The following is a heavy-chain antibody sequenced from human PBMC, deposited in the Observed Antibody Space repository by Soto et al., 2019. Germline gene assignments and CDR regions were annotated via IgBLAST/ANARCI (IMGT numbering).Heavy chain of an antibody. CDR2: IIPIFGTA. V-gene: IGHV1-69*12. Sequence: QVQLVQSGAEVKKPGSSVKVSCKASGGTFSSYAISWVRQAPGQGLEWMGGIIPIFGTANYAQKFQGRVTITADESTSTAYMELSSLRSEDTAVYYCAAFGGVIVIVDADAFDIWGQGTMVTVSS. CDR3: AAFGGVIVIVDADAFDI. J-gene: IGHJ3*02. D-gene: IGHD3-16*02. CDR1: GGTFSSYA.